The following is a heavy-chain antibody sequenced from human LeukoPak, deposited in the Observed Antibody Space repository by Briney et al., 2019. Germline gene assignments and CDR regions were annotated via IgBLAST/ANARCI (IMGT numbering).Heavy chain of an antibody. CDR1: GGTFSSYA. V-gene: IGHV1-69*13. J-gene: IGHJ5*02. CDR3: ARHSEDYGDYGGWFDP. CDR2: IIPIFGTA. D-gene: IGHD4-17*01. Sequence: SVKVSCKASGGTFSSYAISWVRQAPGQGLEWVGGIIPIFGTANYAQKFQGRVTITADESTSTAYMELSSLRSEDTAVYYCARHSEDYGDYGGWFDPWGQGTLVTVSS.